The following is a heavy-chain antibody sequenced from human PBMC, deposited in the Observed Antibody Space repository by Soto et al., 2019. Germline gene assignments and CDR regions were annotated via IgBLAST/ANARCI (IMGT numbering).Heavy chain of an antibody. D-gene: IGHD3-22*01. J-gene: IGHJ4*02. V-gene: IGHV4-61*01. CDR3: ASAEKDYYSAGRYPLDS. CDR2: IHNSGSA. Sequence: PSETLPRTCTVSGVSVSSGSYCWSWIRQPPGKGLEWIGYIHNSGSANYNPSLKSRGSISVDTPKNQFSLKLTAVTAADPALYFCASAEKDYYSAGRYPLDSWGRGPLVTVSS. CDR1: GVSVSSGSYC.